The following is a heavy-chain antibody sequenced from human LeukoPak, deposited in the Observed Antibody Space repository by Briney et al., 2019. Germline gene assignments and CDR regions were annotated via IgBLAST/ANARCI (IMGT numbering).Heavy chain of an antibody. D-gene: IGHD2-15*01. CDR1: GGTFTSYA. J-gene: IGHJ5*02. Sequence: SVTVSFTASGGTFTSYAISWVRQAPGQGHEWMGRIIPILGIANYAQKFQGRVTITANKSTSTDYKEMSRLRSEETAVYYCASAALAVVAASHWFDRWGQGTLVTVSS. CDR2: IIPILGIA. CDR3: ASAALAVVAASHWFDR. V-gene: IGHV1-69*04.